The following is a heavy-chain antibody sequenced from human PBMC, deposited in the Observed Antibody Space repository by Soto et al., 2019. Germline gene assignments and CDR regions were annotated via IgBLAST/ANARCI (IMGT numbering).Heavy chain of an antibody. CDR2: ISISGSP. J-gene: IGHJ2*01. D-gene: IGHD3-3*01. Sequence: EVQLVESGGGLVQPGGSLRLSCAVSGFTFSNYDMHWVRQVTEKRLEWVSGISISGSPNYPDSLKGRFTISRENAENSLYLQMNSLRVGDTAVYYCARETGVPGNWYFDLWGRGTLVTVSS. V-gene: IGHV3-13*04. CDR1: GFTFSNYD. CDR3: ARETGVPGNWYFDL.